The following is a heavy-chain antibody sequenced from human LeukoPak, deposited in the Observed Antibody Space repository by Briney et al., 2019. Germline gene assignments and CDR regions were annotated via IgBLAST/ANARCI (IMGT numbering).Heavy chain of an antibody. J-gene: IGHJ6*02. Sequence: PGGSLRLSCAASGFTFSNYWMHWVRQPPGEGLVWVSRIKTDGSGTTYADSVKGRSTISRDNARNTLYLQMTSLRVEDTAVYYCARDRTWFGESRYNYYGMDVWGQGTTVTVSS. D-gene: IGHD3-10*01. CDR3: ARDRTWFGESRYNYYGMDV. V-gene: IGHV3-74*01. CDR1: GFTFSNYW. CDR2: IKTDGSGT.